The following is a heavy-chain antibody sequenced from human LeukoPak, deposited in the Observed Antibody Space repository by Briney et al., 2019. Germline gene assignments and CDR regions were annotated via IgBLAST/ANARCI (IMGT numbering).Heavy chain of an antibody. V-gene: IGHV1-46*01. D-gene: IGHD3-22*01. Sequence: ASVKVSCKASGYTFTSYYMHWVRQAPGQGLEWMGINNPSGGSTSYAQKFQGRVTMTRDTSTSTVYMELSSLRSEDTAVYYCARPKYYYDSSAPLYYWGQGTLVTVSS. CDR2: NNPSGGST. CDR1: GYTFTSYY. CDR3: ARPKYYYDSSAPLYY. J-gene: IGHJ4*02.